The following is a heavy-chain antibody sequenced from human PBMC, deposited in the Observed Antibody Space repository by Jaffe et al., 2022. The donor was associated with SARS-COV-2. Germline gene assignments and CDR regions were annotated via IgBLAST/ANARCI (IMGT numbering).Heavy chain of an antibody. Sequence: QITLKESGPTLVKSTQTLTLTCTFSGFSLSTSGVGVGWIRQPPGEALEWLALIYWDDLKVYSPSLKSRLTVTKDTSKNQVVLTMTNMDSVDTATYYCAHRARRDTYSHPYDSWGQGTLVTVSS. CDR3: AHRARRDTYSHPYDS. V-gene: IGHV2-5*02. CDR2: IYWDDLK. CDR1: GFSLSTSGVG. D-gene: IGHD5-18*01. J-gene: IGHJ5*01.